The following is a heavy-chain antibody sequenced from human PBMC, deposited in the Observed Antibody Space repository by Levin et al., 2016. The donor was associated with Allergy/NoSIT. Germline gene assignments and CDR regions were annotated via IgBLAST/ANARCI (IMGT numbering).Heavy chain of an antibody. Sequence: SETLSLTCSASGGSIASGSYYWSWIRQPAGKGLEWLGYVYYSGNTKYNPSLKSRVTMSVDTSKNQLSLTLTSVTAADTAVYFCARETGPPTQYLGFDVWGQGTTVTVSS. CDR1: GGSIASGSYY. CDR3: ARETGPPTQYLGFDV. V-gene: IGHV4-61*10. D-gene: IGHD1-1*01. CDR2: VYYSGNT. J-gene: IGHJ6*02.